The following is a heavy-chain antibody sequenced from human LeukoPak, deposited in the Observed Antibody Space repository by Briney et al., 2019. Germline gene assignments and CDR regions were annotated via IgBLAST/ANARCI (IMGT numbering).Heavy chain of an antibody. CDR2: IYYSGST. D-gene: IGHD6-6*01. CDR1: GGSISSSSYY. CDR3: ARGIAARRFFAFDI. V-gene: IGHV4-39*07. J-gene: IGHJ3*02. Sequence: SETLSLTCTVSGGSISSSSYYWGWIRQPPGKGLEWIGSIYYSGSTYYNPSLKSRVTISVDTSKNQFSLKLSSVTAADTAVYYCARGIAARRFFAFDIWGQGTMVTVSS.